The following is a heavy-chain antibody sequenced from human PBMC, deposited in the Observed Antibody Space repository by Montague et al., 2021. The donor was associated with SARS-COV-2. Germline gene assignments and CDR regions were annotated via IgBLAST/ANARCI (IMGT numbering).Heavy chain of an antibody. CDR3: ARESHYYDSSGHFDY. D-gene: IGHD3-22*01. Sequence: SQTLSLTYTVSGGSISSYYWSWIRQPPGKGLDWIGYIYYSGSTNYNPSLKSRVTISVDTSQNQFSLKLSSVTAADTAVYYCARESHYYDSSGHFDYWGQGTLVNVS. J-gene: IGHJ4*02. CDR1: GGSISSYY. V-gene: IGHV4-59*13. CDR2: IYYSGST.